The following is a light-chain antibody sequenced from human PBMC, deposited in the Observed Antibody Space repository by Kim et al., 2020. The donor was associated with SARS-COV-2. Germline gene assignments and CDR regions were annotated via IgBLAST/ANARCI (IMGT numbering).Light chain of an antibody. Sequence: SLLPGERAPLSCRASQGVRSYLAWYQQHPGQAPRFLIYDASNRATGTPASSSGVGSGTDFTLTISSLEPEDFAVNYCQQLRNWLTFVARTPGDI. CDR2: DAS. CDR1: QGVRSY. J-gene: IGKJ3*01. CDR3: QQLRNWLT. V-gene: IGKV3-11*01.